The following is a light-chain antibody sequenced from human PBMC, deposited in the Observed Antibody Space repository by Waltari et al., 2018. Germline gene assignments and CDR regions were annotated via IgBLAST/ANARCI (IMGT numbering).Light chain of an antibody. CDR1: QSVLYSSNNNNS. CDR2: WAS. CDR3: QQYYSTPYT. J-gene: IGKJ2*01. Sequence: DIVMTQSPDSLAVSLGERATINCKSSQSVLYSSNNNNSLAWYKQKPGQPPNLLSYWASTRESGVPDRFSGSGSGTDFTLTISSLQAEDVAVYYCQQYYSTPYTFGQGTKLEIK. V-gene: IGKV4-1*01.